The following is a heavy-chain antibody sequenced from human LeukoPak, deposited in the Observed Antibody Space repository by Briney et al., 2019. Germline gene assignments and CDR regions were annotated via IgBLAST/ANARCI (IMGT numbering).Heavy chain of an antibody. V-gene: IGHV4-39*01. Sequence: SETLSLSCTVSGASISNSAYYWLWIRQPPGEGLECIGTVHYSGSAFYNPSLKSRVNISVDTSKNQFSLQLSSVTAADTAVYYCARLFFVIDTWGQGTLVTVSS. CDR2: VHYSGSA. CDR1: GASISNSAYY. J-gene: IGHJ5*02. D-gene: IGHD3-3*01. CDR3: ARLFFVIDT.